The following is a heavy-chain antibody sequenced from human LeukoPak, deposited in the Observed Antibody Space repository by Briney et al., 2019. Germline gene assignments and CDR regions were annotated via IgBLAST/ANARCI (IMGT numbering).Heavy chain of an antibody. CDR1: GGSISSSSYY. Sequence: PSETLSLTCTVSGGSISSSSYYWGWIRQPPGKGLEWIGSIYYSGSTYYNPSLKSRVTISVDTSNNQFSLKLSSVTAADMAVYYCARRATAILWFGELPHFDYWGQGTLVTVSS. CDR3: ARRATAILWFGELPHFDY. V-gene: IGHV4-39*01. J-gene: IGHJ4*02. D-gene: IGHD3-10*01. CDR2: IYYSGST.